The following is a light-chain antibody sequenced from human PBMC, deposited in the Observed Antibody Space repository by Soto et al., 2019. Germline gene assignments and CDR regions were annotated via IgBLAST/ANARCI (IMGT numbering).Light chain of an antibody. CDR2: TND. CDR3: AAWDDTSSFV. CDR1: SSNIGRNT. J-gene: IGLJ1*01. Sequence: QSALTQPPSASGTPGQRVIISCSGGSSNIGRNTVNWYQHLPGTAPRLLIYTNDQRPSGVPDRFSGSKSGTSASLAISGLQSDDVADYYCAAWDDTSSFVFGTGTKATVL. V-gene: IGLV1-44*01.